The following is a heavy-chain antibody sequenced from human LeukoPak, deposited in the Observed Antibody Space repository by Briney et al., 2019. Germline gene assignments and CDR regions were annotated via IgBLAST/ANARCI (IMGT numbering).Heavy chain of an antibody. J-gene: IGHJ6*02. CDR2: IGAYNGNT. D-gene: IGHD4-17*01. Sequence: GASVKVSCKASGYHFPNYGLSWVRQAPGQGLEWMGWIGAYNGNTNYVQKFQGRVTMTTDTSTKTVYMELRSLRSDDTAVYYCARDGPQTSTGYGDYDSYYYYYGMDVWGQGTTVTVSS. CDR1: GYHFPNYG. V-gene: IGHV1-18*04. CDR3: ARDGPQTSTGYGDYDSYYYYYGMDV.